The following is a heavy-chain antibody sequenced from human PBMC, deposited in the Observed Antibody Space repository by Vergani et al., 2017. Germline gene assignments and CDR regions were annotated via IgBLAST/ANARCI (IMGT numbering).Heavy chain of an antibody. V-gene: IGHV4-30-4*08. CDR3: ARDSYGIGGPSGMDV. Sequence: QVQLQESGPGLVKPSQTLSLTCTVSGGSISSGDYYWSWIRQPPGKGLEWIGYIYYSGTTYYNPSLKSRVTISVDTSKNQFSLKLSSVTAADTAVYYCARDSYGIGGPSGMDVWGQGTTVTVSS. CDR2: IYYSGTT. J-gene: IGHJ6*02. D-gene: IGHD5-18*01. CDR1: GGSISSGDYY.